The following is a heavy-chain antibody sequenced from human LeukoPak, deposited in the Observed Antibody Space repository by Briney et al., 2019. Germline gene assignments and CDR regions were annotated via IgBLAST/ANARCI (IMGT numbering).Heavy chain of an antibody. CDR2: ISYDGSNK. D-gene: IGHD3-22*01. Sequence: PGGSLRLSCAASGFTFRSYAMHWVRQAPGKGLEWVTIISYDGSNKYYADSVKGRFTISRDNSKNTLYLQMNSLRAEDTAVYYCGRGGYYDSSGYYYPYYFDYWGQGTLVTVSS. J-gene: IGHJ4*02. V-gene: IGHV3-30*04. CDR1: GFTFRSYA. CDR3: GRGGYYDSSGYYYPYYFDY.